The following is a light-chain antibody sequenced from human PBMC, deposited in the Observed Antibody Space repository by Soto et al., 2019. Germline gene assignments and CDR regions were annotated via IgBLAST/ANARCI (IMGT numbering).Light chain of an antibody. CDR2: GAS. CDR3: QQDNNLPPGT. CDR1: QSVSSN. Sequence: EIVMTQSPATLSVSPGERATLSCRASQSVSSNLAWYQQKPGQAPRLLIYGASTRATGIPARFSGSGSGTEFTLTISSLQSEDFAVYFCQQDNNLPPGTFGQGNKGEIK. J-gene: IGKJ1*01. V-gene: IGKV3-15*01.